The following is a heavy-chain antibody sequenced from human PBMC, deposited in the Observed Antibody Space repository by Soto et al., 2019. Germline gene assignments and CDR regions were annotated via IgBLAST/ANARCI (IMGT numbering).Heavy chain of an antibody. D-gene: IGHD6-6*01. Sequence: EVQLVESGGGLVKPGGSLRLSCAASGFTFSSYSMNWVRQAPGKGLEWVSSISSSSSYIYYADSVKGRFTIARDNAKNSLYLQMNSLRAEDTAVYYCARESSPGFTQYHWCQGTLVTVSS. CDR2: ISSSSSYI. CDR3: ARESSPGFTQYH. CDR1: GFTFSSYS. V-gene: IGHV3-21*01. J-gene: IGHJ5*02.